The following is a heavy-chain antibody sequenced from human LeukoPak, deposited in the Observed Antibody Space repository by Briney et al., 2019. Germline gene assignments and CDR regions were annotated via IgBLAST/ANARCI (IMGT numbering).Heavy chain of an antibody. CDR1: GYTFTSYG. D-gene: IGHD6-13*01. J-gene: IGHJ6*02. Sequence: GASVKVSRKASGYTFTSYGISWVRQAPGQGLEWMGWISAYNGNTNYAQKLQGRVTMTTDTSTSTAYMELRSLRSDDTAVYYCARVIAAAGTDYYYYGMDVWGQGTTVTVSS. CDR2: ISAYNGNT. CDR3: ARVIAAAGTDYYYYGMDV. V-gene: IGHV1-18*01.